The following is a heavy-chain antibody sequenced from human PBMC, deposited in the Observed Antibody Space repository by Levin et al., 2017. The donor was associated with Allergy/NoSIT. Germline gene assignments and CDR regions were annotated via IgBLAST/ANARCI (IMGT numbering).Heavy chain of an antibody. V-gene: IGHV3-30-3*01. D-gene: IGHD2/OR15-2a*01. CDR2: ISYDGSNK. Sequence: GGSLRLSCAASGFTFSSYAMHWVRQAPGKGLEWVAVISYDGSNKYYADSVKGRFTISRDNSKNTLYLQMNSLRAEDTAVYYCARIEGNSVGDYWGQGTLVTVSS. CDR3: ARIEGNSVGDY. CDR1: GFTFSSYA. J-gene: IGHJ4*02.